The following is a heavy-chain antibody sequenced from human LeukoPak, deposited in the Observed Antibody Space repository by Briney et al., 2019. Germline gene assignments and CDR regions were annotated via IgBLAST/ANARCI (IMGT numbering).Heavy chain of an antibody. D-gene: IGHD3-9*01. CDR1: GLSFSSFA. CDR3: ARSTGRYFDWLLLTASDY. CDR2: ISGSGGST. J-gene: IGHJ4*02. Sequence: PGGSLRLSCAASGLSFSSFAMSWVRQGPARGLEWVSAISGSGGSTYYADSVKGRFTISRDNSKNALYLQMNSLRAEDTAVYYCARSTGRYFDWLLLTASDYWGQGTLVTVSS. V-gene: IGHV3-23*01.